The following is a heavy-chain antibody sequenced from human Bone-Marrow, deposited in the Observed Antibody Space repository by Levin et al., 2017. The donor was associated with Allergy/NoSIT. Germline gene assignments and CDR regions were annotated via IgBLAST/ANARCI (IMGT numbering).Heavy chain of an antibody. D-gene: IGHD2-2*01. J-gene: IGHJ4*02. V-gene: IGHV3-7*01. CDR1: GFTFSIYW. Sequence: TGGSLRLSCVASGFTFSIYWMTWVRQAPGTGLEWVANIKEDGSQINYVDSVRGRFTMSRDNSKNSVYLQMNGLRVEDTAVYYCARDLGYYNSTTWYDLLDYWGQGTLVTVSS. CDR2: IKEDGSQI. CDR3: ARDLGYYNSTTWYDLLDY.